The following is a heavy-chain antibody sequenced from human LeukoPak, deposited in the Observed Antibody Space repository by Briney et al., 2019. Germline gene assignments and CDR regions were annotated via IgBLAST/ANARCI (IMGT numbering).Heavy chain of an antibody. Sequence: PGGSLRLSCAASGFTFDDYAMHWVRQAPGKGLEWVSGISWNSGSIGYADSVKGRFTISRDNSKNTLYLQMKSLRAEDTAVYYCAYWFDPWGQGTLVTVSS. J-gene: IGHJ5*02. CDR3: AYWFDP. CDR1: GFTFDDYA. V-gene: IGHV3-9*01. CDR2: ISWNSGSI.